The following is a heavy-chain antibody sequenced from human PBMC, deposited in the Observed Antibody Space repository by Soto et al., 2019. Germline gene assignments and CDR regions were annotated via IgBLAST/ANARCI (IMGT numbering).Heavy chain of an antibody. CDR3: ARCPCRGVIPYYYYGMDV. CDR1: GGSISSSSYY. V-gene: IGHV4-39*01. J-gene: IGHJ6*02. D-gene: IGHD3-10*01. Sequence: LSLTCTVSGGSISSSSYYWGWIRQPPGKGLEWIGSIYYSGSTYYNPSLKSRVTISVDTSKNQFSLKLSSVTAADTAVYYCARCPCRGVIPYYYYGMDVWGQGTKVTVSS. CDR2: IYYSGST.